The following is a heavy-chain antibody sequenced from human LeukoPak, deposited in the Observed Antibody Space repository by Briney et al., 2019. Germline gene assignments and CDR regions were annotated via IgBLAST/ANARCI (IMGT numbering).Heavy chain of an antibody. V-gene: IGHV3-23*01. CDR3: AKMIRFSSSWSDY. J-gene: IGHJ4*02. CDR2: ISGSGGST. Sequence: GGSLRLSCAASGFTFSGYGMSWVRQAPGKGLEWVSAISGSGGSTYYADSVKGRFTISRDNSKNTLYLQMNSLRAEDTAVYYCAKMIRFSSSWSDYWGQGTLVTVSS. D-gene: IGHD6-13*01. CDR1: GFTFSGYG.